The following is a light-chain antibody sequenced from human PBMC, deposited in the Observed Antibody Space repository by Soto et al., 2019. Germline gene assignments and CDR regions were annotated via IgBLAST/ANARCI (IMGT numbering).Light chain of an antibody. CDR2: KAF. V-gene: IGKV1-5*03. Sequence: DIQMTQSPSTLSASVGDRVTITCRASQSIAIWLAWYQQRPGKAPKLLIYKAFSLESGVPSRFSGSGSGTEFTLTIRSLQPDDFATYYCQQFESYPLTFGGGTKVGIK. CDR3: QQFESYPLT. CDR1: QSIAIW. J-gene: IGKJ4*01.